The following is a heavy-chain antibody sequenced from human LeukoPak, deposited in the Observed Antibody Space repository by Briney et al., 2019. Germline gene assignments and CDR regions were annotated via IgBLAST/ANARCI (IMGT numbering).Heavy chain of an antibody. J-gene: IGHJ2*01. CDR1: GFTFSSYS. D-gene: IGHD2-15*01. V-gene: IGHV3-21*01. CDR2: ISSSNNFI. CDR3: ARELCSGGRCYWYSDL. Sequence: GGSLRLSCAASGFTFSSYSMNWVRQAPGKGLEWVSSISSSNNFIYDADSVKGRFTISRDNAKNSLYLQMNSLRAEDTAVYYCARELCSGGRCYWYSDLWGRGTPVTVSS.